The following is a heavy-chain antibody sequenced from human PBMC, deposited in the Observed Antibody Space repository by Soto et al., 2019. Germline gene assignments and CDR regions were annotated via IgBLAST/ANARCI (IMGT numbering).Heavy chain of an antibody. CDR2: ISYDGSNK. V-gene: IGHV3-30*18. Sequence: QVQLVESGGGVVQPGRSLRLSCAASGFTFSSYGMYWVRQAPGKGLEWVAVISYDGSNKYYADSVKGRFTISRDNSKNTLYLQMNSLRAEDTAVYYCAKDGTMTTVTSDAFDIWGQGTMVTVSS. CDR3: AKDGTMTTVTSDAFDI. D-gene: IGHD4-17*01. J-gene: IGHJ3*02. CDR1: GFTFSSYG.